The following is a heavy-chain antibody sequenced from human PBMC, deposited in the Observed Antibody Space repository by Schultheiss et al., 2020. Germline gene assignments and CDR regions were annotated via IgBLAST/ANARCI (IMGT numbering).Heavy chain of an antibody. D-gene: IGHD2-21*02. CDR3: TTDLYCGGDCYSDAFDI. V-gene: IGHV1-8*01. J-gene: IGHJ3*02. CDR2: MNPNSGNT. Sequence: ASVKVSCKASGYTFTSYDINWVRQATGQGLEWMGWMNPNSGNTGYAQKFQGRVTMTRNTSISTAYMELSSLRSEDTAVYYCTTDLYCGGDCYSDAFDIWGQGTMVNV. CDR1: GYTFTSYD.